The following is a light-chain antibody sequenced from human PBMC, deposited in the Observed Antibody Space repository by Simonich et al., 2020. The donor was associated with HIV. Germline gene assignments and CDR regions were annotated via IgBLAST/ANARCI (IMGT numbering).Light chain of an antibody. J-gene: IGKJ1*01. V-gene: IGKV1-9*01. Sequence: DIQLTQSPSFLSVSVGDRVSITCRASQGISNYLAWYQQKPGKAPKLLIYAASTLQSGVPSRFSGSGSGTEFTVTINSLQPDDFATYDCQQYNSYSRTFGQGTKVEI. CDR2: AAS. CDR3: QQYNSYSRT. CDR1: QGISNY.